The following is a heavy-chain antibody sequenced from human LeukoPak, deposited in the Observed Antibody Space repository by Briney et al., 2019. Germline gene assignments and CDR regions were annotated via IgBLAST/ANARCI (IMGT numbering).Heavy chain of an antibody. CDR1: GFTFSSYA. V-gene: IGHV3-30*04. CDR3: ARGSYGDFPDWFDP. Sequence: GRSLRLSCAASGFTFSSYAMHWVRQAPGKGLEWVAVISCDGSNKYYADSVEGRFTISRDNSKNTLYLQMNSLRAEDTAVYYCARGSYGDFPDWFDPWGQGTLVTVSS. D-gene: IGHD4-17*01. CDR2: ISCDGSNK. J-gene: IGHJ5*02.